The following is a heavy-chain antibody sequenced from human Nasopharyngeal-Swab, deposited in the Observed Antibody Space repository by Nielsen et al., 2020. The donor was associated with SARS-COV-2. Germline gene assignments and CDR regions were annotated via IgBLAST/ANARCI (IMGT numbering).Heavy chain of an antibody. J-gene: IGHJ4*02. CDR2: IYGGGFVT. Sequence: WIRQPPGKGLEWVALIYGGGFVTHYVDSVKGRFTVSRDDSRGTLSLQMNSLRVDDTAVYYCASARGSFDYWGQGAVVTVSS. CDR3: ASARGSFDY. V-gene: IGHV3-23*03.